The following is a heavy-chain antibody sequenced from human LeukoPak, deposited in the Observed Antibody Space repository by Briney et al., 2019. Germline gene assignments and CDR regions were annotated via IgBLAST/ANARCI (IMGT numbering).Heavy chain of an antibody. D-gene: IGHD5-24*01. CDR2: IHPSGSA. V-gene: IGHV4-4*07. Sequence: KSSETLSLTCDVSGDSISSYYWSWIRQPAGKGLEWLGRIHPSGSANYNPSLKSRGTMSVDTSKNQFSLRLSSVTAADTAVYFCSRDYNNWYFDLWGRGTLVTVSS. CDR1: GDSISSYY. CDR3: SRDYNNWYFDL. J-gene: IGHJ2*01.